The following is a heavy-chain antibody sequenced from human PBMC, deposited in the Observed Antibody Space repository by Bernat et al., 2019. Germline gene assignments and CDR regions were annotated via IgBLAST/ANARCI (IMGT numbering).Heavy chain of an antibody. CDR3: ARGYSAGWYYLDC. CDR2: IIISGGYT. CDR1: GFTFSDYS. V-gene: IGHV3-11*05. J-gene: IGHJ4*02. D-gene: IGHD6-19*01. Sequence: QVQLLESGGGLVQPGGSLRLSCTTSGFTFSDYSMSWVRQAPGKGLEWVSCIIISGGYTNYADSVKGRFTISRDNAKNTLYLQMNSLRAEDTAVYFCARGYSAGWYYLDCWGQGTLVTVSS.